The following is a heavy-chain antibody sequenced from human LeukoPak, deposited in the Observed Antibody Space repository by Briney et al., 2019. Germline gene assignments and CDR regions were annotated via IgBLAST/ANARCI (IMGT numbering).Heavy chain of an antibody. D-gene: IGHD1-1*01. J-gene: IGHJ4*02. V-gene: IGHV3-7*01. CDR3: ARENWYFGY. CDR2: IKTDGSEK. Sequence: PGGSLRLSCAVSGFTFSSYWMSWVRQAPGKGLEWVANIKTDGSEKYYVDSVKGRFTISRDNAKNSLYLQMNSLRAEDTAVYYCARENWYFGYWGQGTLVTVSS. CDR1: GFTFSSYW.